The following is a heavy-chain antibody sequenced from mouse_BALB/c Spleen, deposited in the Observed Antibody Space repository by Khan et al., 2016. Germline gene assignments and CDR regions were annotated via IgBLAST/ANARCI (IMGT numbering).Heavy chain of an antibody. J-gene: IGHJ2*01. CDR2: ISYSGIT. CDR3: ARGRSYFFDF. Sequence: EVKLLESGPGLVKPSQSLSLTCTVTGYSITSDYAWNWIRQFPGNKLEWMGYISYSGITSYNPSLKSRISITRDTSKNQFFLQLNSVTTEDTATYNCARGRSYFFDFWGQGTTLTVSS. V-gene: IGHV3-2*02. CDR1: GYSITSDYA. D-gene: IGHD1-1*01.